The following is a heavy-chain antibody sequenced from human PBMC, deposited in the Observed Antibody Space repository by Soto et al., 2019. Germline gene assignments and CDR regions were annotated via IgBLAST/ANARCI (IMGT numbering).Heavy chain of an antibody. J-gene: IGHJ6*02. Sequence: WWSLRLSCSASVFTFSSYAMHWVRQAPGKGLEWVAVISYDGSNKYYADSVKGRFTISRDNSKNTLYLQMNSLRAEDTAVYYCARDRRIAVAGHQPYYYYGMDVWGQGTTVTVSS. V-gene: IGHV3-30-3*01. CDR3: ARDRRIAVAGHQPYYYYGMDV. CDR1: VFTFSSYA. CDR2: ISYDGSNK. D-gene: IGHD6-19*01.